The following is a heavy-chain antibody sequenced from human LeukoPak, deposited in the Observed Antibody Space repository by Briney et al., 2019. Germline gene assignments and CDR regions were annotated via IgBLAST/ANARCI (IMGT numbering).Heavy chain of an antibody. Sequence: GESLKISCKGSGYSFTSYWIGWVRQMPGKGLEWMGIIYPGDSDTRYSPSLQGQVTISADKSISTAYLQWSSLKASDTAMYYCARIREYSSSWYIWFDPWGQGTLVTVSS. CDR2: IYPGDSDT. V-gene: IGHV5-51*01. CDR3: ARIREYSSSWYIWFDP. CDR1: GYSFTSYW. J-gene: IGHJ5*02. D-gene: IGHD6-13*01.